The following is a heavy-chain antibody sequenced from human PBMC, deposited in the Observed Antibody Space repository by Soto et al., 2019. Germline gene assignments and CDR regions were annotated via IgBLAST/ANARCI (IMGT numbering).Heavy chain of an antibody. CDR3: ARAVLRFLEWSSPRGGMDV. CDR2: IYHSGST. Sequence: SETLSLTCAVSGGSISSSNWWSWVRQPPGKGLEWIGEIYHSGSTNYNPSLKSRVTISVDKSKNQFPLKLSSVTAADTAVYYCARAVLRFLEWSSPRGGMDVWGQGTTVTVSS. V-gene: IGHV4-4*02. J-gene: IGHJ6*02. D-gene: IGHD3-3*01. CDR1: GGSISSSNW.